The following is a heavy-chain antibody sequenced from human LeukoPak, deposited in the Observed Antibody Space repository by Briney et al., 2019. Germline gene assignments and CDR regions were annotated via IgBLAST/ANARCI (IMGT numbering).Heavy chain of an antibody. CDR2: ISTSNSHI. CDR1: GFTFNTYS. D-gene: IGHD3-10*01. J-gene: IGHJ4*02. Sequence: GGSLRLSCAASGFTFNTYSMNWVRQAPGKGLEWVSSISTSNSHIYYAESVKGRFTISRDNAKNSLYLQMNSLRAEDTAVYYCAREITYYSTYYYGSGNYDHWGQGTLVTVSS. V-gene: IGHV3-21*01. CDR3: AREITYYSTYYYGSGNYDH.